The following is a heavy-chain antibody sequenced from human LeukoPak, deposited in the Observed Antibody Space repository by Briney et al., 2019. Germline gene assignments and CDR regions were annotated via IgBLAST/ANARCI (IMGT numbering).Heavy chain of an antibody. CDR1: GYTFTSYD. V-gene: IGHV1-2*02. CDR2: INPNSGGT. Sequence: ASVKVSCKASGYTFTSYDINWVRQATGQGLEWMGWINPNSGGTNYAQKFQGRVTMTRDTSISTAYMELSRLRSDDTAVYYCARGWDSSGQIPFFYWGQGTLVTVSS. D-gene: IGHD3-22*01. CDR3: ARGWDSSGQIPFFY. J-gene: IGHJ4*02.